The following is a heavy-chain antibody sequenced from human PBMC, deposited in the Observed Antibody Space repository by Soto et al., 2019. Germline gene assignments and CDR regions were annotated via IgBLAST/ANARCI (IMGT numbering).Heavy chain of an antibody. V-gene: IGHV4-39*01. CDR3: ARQDEFGGAMDV. D-gene: IGHD3-10*01. J-gene: IGHJ6*02. CDR2: IYYSGST. CDR1: GGSISSSSYY. Sequence: QLQLQESGPGLVKPSETLSLTCTVSGGSISSSSYYWGWIRQPPGKGLEWIGSIYYSGSTYYNPSPKSRVTRSVDTSKNQFSLKLSSVTAADTAVYYCARQDEFGGAMDVWGQGTTVTVSS.